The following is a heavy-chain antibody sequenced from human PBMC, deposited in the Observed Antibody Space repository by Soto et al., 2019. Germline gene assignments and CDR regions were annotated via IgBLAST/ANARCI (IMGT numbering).Heavy chain of an antibody. D-gene: IGHD1-26*01. CDR3: ARPSGSYPYYFDY. V-gene: IGHV4-39*01. CDR2: IYYSGST. CDR1: GTFISRADYY. J-gene: IGHJ4*02. Sequence: SETLSLSCTVSGTFISRADYYWGWIRQHPRKGLEWIGSIYYSGSTYYNPSLESRVTISVDTSKNQFSLKLSSVTAADTAVYYCARPSGSYPYYFDYWGQGTLVTVSS.